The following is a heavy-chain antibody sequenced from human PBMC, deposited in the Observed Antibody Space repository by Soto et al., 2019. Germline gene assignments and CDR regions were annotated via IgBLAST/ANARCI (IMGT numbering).Heavy chain of an antibody. CDR3: AREASSSGPDYEY. Sequence: PGGSLRLSCAASGFTFSDYYINWVRQAPGKGLEWVGRTRNKANSYTADYAAFVKGRFTISRDDSKNLIYLQMNSLKTEDTAVYYCAREASSSGPDYEYWGQGTLVTVS. V-gene: IGHV3-72*01. CDR1: GFTFSDYY. D-gene: IGHD3-22*01. J-gene: IGHJ4*02. CDR2: TRNKANSYTA.